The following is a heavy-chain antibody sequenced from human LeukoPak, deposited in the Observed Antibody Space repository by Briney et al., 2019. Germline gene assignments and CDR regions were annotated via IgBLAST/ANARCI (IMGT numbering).Heavy chain of an antibody. D-gene: IGHD1-26*01. V-gene: IGHV3-20*04. Sequence: GGSLRLSCVASGFTFDDYGMSWVRQAPGKGLEWVSGINWNGGSTGYADSVKGRFTISRDNAKNSLYLQMNSLRAEDTASYYCARGGYSGSYFAYWGQGTLVTVSP. CDR1: GFTFDDYG. J-gene: IGHJ4*02. CDR3: ARGGYSGSYFAY. CDR2: INWNGGST.